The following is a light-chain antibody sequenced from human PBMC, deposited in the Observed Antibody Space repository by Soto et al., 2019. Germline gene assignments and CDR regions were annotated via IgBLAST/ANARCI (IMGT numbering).Light chain of an antibody. CDR1: QSVTSSY. J-gene: IGKJ1*01. V-gene: IGKV3-20*01. CDR2: GAS. CDR3: QQYGTSPPT. Sequence: EIVLTQSPGTLSLSPGERATLSCRASQSVTSSYLAWYQQKPGQAPRFLIYGASSRATGIPGRFSGSGSVTDFTLTISRLEPEDFAVYYCQQYGTSPPTFGQGTKVEIK.